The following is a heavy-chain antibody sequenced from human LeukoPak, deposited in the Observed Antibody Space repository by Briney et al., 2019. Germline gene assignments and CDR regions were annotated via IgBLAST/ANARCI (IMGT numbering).Heavy chain of an antibody. J-gene: IGHJ4*02. CDR3: ATTPYCSGGSCYSGLYN. D-gene: IGHD2-15*01. V-gene: IGHV3-7*01. Sequence: GGSLRLSCAVSGFTFSGFWMSWSRQAPGKGLEWVASINSDGSEGYYADVVKGRFTISRDNSKNTLYLQMNSLRAEDTAVYYCATTPYCSGGSCYSGLYNWGQGTLVTVSS. CDR1: GFTFSGFW. CDR2: INSDGSEG.